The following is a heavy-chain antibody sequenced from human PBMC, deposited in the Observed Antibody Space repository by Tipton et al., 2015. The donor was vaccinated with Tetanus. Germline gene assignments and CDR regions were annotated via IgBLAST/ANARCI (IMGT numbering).Heavy chain of an antibody. CDR3: ARGLMGYYYDSSGPYFDY. CDR2: IYYSGST. J-gene: IGHJ4*02. V-gene: IGHV4-30-4*01. CDR1: GGSIRSGDYY. Sequence: TLSLTCTVSGGSIRSGDYYWSWIRQPPGKGLEWIGYIYYSGSTYYNPSLKSRVTISVDTSKNQFSLKLSSVTAADTAVYYCARGLMGYYYDSSGPYFDYWGQGTLVTVSS. D-gene: IGHD3-22*01.